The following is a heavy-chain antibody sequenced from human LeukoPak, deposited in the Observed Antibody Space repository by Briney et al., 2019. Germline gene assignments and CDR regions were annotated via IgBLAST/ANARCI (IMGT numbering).Heavy chain of an antibody. Sequence: GGSLRLSCAASGFTFSTYWMSWVRQAPGKGLEWVANIRQDGNEKRYVDSVKGRFTISRDNAKSSLYLQMNSLRAEDTAVYYCARYCSGSCPEYYFDYWGQGTLVTVSS. CDR3: ARYCSGSCPEYYFDY. V-gene: IGHV3-7*01. CDR2: IRQDGNEK. D-gene: IGHD2-15*01. CDR1: GFTFSTYW. J-gene: IGHJ4*02.